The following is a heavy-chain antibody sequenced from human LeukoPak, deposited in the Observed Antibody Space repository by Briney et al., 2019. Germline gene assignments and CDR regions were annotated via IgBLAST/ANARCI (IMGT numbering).Heavy chain of an antibody. Sequence: GGSLRLSCAATGFTFNDYGMHWVRQAPGKGLEWVAFIQYDGKNSYYADSVKGRFTISRDNFRNTLFLQMNSLTSDDTAVYYCAKGGRGLPYDYWGQGTLVTVSS. CDR2: IQYDGKNS. V-gene: IGHV3-30*02. CDR3: AKGGRGLPYDY. J-gene: IGHJ4*02. D-gene: IGHD3/OR15-3a*01. CDR1: GFTFNDYG.